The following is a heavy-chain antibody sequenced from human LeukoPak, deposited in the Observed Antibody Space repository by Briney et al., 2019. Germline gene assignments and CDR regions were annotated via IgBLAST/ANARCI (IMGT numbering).Heavy chain of an antibody. J-gene: IGHJ4*02. Sequence: GGSLRLSCAASGFTFSSYYMHWVRQVPGKGLVWVSRINSDGTATTYADSVKGRFTISRDNAKSTVYLQMNSLRAEDTAVYYCVRIPFWGQGTLVTVSS. CDR1: GFTFSSYY. D-gene: IGHD2-21*01. CDR2: INSDGTAT. CDR3: VRIPF. V-gene: IGHV3-74*01.